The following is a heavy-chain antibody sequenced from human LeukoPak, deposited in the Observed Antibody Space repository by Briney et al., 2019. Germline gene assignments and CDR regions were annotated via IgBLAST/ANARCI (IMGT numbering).Heavy chain of an antibody. CDR2: IYYSGRA. CDR1: GGSISPFY. Sequence: SETLSLACTVSGGSISPFYWNWIRQPPGKGLEWIGYIYYSGRANYNPSLKSRVTISVDTSKSQLSLNLNSVTAADTAMYYCARVLVRRSNTVFDPWGQGTLVTVSS. D-gene: IGHD2-2*01. CDR3: ARVLVRRSNTVFDP. V-gene: IGHV4-59*01. J-gene: IGHJ5*02.